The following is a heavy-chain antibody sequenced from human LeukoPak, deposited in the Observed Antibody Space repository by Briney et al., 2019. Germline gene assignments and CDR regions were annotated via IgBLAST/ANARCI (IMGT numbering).Heavy chain of an antibody. CDR2: IRDSGGNT. CDR3: AKAGSRGWYGDY. Sequence: QPGGSLRLSCAASGFTFSNYAMSWVRQAPGKGLEWVSTIRDSGGNTYYADSVQGRFTISRDNSKNTLYLQMNSLRAEDTAVYFCAKAGSRGWYGDYWGQGTLVTVSS. CDR1: GFTFSNYA. J-gene: IGHJ4*02. V-gene: IGHV3-23*01. D-gene: IGHD6-19*01.